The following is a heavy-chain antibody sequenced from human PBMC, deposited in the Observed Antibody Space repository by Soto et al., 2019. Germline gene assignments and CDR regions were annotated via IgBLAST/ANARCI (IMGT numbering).Heavy chain of an antibody. D-gene: IGHD1-1*01. CDR3: PRDNDHRFDS. CDR1: GYTFSSNG. J-gene: IGHJ4*02. CDR2: ISAYSGNT. V-gene: IGHV1-18*01. Sequence: ASVKVSCKASGYTFSSNGISWVRQAPGQGLEWMGWISAYSGNTIYAQKFQGRVTMTTDTSTSTAYMELRSLRSDDTAVFYCPRDNDHRFDSWGQGTLVTVSS.